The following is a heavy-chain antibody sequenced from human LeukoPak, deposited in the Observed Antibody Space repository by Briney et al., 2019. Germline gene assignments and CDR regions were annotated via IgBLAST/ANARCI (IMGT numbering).Heavy chain of an antibody. Sequence: GGSLRLSCAASGFTFSSYAMSWVRQAPGKGLAWVSGISDSGGSTYYADSVKGRFTISRDNSKNTLYLQMNSLRAEDTAVYYCANSIAAAGRAFYYYGMDVWGQGTTVTVSS. V-gene: IGHV3-23*01. CDR1: GFTFSSYA. J-gene: IGHJ6*02. CDR2: ISDSGGST. D-gene: IGHD6-13*01. CDR3: ANSIAAAGRAFYYYGMDV.